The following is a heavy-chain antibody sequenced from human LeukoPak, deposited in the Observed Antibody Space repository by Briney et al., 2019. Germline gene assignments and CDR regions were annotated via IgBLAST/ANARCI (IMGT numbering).Heavy chain of an antibody. CDR1: GFTFSSYA. CDR2: ISGSGGST. Sequence: PGGSLRLSCAASGFTFSSYAMSWVRQAPGKGLEWVSAISGSGGSTYYADSVKGRFTISRDNSKNTPYLQMNSLRAEDTAVYYCAKAGSGWPRWGDYWGREPWSPSPQ. CDR3: AKAGSGWPRWGDY. V-gene: IGHV3-23*01. J-gene: IGHJ4*02. D-gene: IGHD6-19*01.